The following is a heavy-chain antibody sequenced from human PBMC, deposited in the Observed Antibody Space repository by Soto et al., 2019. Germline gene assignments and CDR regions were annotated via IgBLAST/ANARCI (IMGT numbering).Heavy chain of an antibody. CDR1: GFTFSSYA. CDR2: ISYDGSNK. D-gene: IGHD3-10*01. CDR3: ARDRGRGAPIDY. J-gene: IGHJ4*02. V-gene: IGHV3-30-3*01. Sequence: QVQLVESGGGVVQPGRSLRLSCAASGFTFSSYARHWVRQAPGKGLEWVAVISYDGSNKYYADSVKGRFTISRDNSKNTLFLQMNSLRAEDTAVYYCARDRGRGAPIDYWGQGTLVTVSS.